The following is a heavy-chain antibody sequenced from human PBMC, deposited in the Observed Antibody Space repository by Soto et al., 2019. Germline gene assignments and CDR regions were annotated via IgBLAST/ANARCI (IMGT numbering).Heavy chain of an antibody. Sequence: SCRGAGDRSNDYWIGWVRKMTGKGLEWMGIIYPGDSDTRYRPSFQGQVTISADKAINTAYLQWISLQASYSVIYYCARRGEYLSGLAVWRHRTTVPVSS. V-gene: IGHV5-51*01. D-gene: IGHD6-6*01. J-gene: IGHJ6*02. CDR1: GDRSNDYW. CDR3: ARRGEYLSGLAV. CDR2: IYPGDSDT.